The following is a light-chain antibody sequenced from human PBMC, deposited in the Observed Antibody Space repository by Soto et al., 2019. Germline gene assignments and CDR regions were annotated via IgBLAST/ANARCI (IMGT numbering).Light chain of an antibody. Sequence: QSALTQPPSVSGAPGQRVTISCTGSSSNIGAGYDVHWYRHLPGTSPKLLIYGNTNRPAGVPGRFSAMKSGTSASLAIADLQPDDEADYYCQSYDSSLSGYVFGTGTKVTVL. CDR3: QSYDSSLSGYV. J-gene: IGLJ1*01. CDR1: SSNIGAGYD. V-gene: IGLV1-40*01. CDR2: GNT.